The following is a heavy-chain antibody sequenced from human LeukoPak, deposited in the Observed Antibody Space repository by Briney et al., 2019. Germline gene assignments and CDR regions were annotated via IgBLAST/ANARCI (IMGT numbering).Heavy chain of an antibody. J-gene: IGHJ5*02. CDR1: GRSISSYY. CDR2: IYSSGTT. V-gene: IGHV4-4*07. D-gene: IGHD1-26*01. CDR3: ATGMGATGGWYNWFDP. Sequence: PSDTLSLTCTVSGRSISSYYWRWIRQPAGKGMEWIGRIYSSGTTNYNSSLKSRVTMSIDTSKNQFSLNLSSVTAADTAVYYCATGMGATGGWYNWFDPWRQATLVTVSS.